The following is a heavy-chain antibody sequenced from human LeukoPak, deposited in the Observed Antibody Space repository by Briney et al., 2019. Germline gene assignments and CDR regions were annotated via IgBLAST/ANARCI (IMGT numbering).Heavy chain of an antibody. Sequence: VASVKVSCKASGGTFSRYAISWVRQAPGQGLEWMGRIIPILGIANYAQKFQGRVTITADKSTSTAYMELSSLRSEDTAVYYCARVLGGYNIDYWGQGTLVTVSS. J-gene: IGHJ4*02. CDR3: ARVLGGYNIDY. CDR1: GGTFSRYA. D-gene: IGHD5-24*01. CDR2: IIPILGIA. V-gene: IGHV1-69*04.